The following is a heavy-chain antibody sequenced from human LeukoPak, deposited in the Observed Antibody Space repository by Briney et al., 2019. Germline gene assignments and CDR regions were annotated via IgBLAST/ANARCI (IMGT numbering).Heavy chain of an antibody. D-gene: IGHD3-22*01. CDR1: GGSISSGDYY. V-gene: IGHV4-30-4*01. CDR2: IYYSGST. CDR3: ARAIVVDNYYYYGMDV. J-gene: IGHJ6*02. Sequence: PSETLSLTCTVSGGSISSGDYYWSWIRQPPGKGLEWIGYIYYSGSTYYNPSLKSRVTISVDTSKNQFSLKLSSVTAADTAVYYCARAIVVDNYYYYGMDVWGQGTTVTVSS.